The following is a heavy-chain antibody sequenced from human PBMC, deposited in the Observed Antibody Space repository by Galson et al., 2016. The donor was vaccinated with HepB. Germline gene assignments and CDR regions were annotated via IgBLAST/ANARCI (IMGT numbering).Heavy chain of an antibody. Sequence: SETLSLTCTVSGGYINSYYWSWIRQTPGKGLEWIGYIFYRGNTNYNPSLRSRVTISVDTSKNQFSLKLSSVTTADTAVYCCARFCGGDCYSSFGFDYWGQGVLVTVSS. D-gene: IGHD2-21*02. V-gene: IGHV4-59*01. CDR1: GGYINSYY. CDR2: IFYRGNT. J-gene: IGHJ4*02. CDR3: ARFCGGDCYSSFGFDY.